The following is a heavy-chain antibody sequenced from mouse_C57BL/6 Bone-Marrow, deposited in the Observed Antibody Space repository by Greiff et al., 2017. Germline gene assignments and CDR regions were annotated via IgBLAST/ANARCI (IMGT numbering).Heavy chain of an antibody. V-gene: IGHV1-55*01. J-gene: IGHJ3*01. CDR1: GYTFTSYW. Sequence: QVQLQQPGAELVKPGASVKMSCKASGYTFTSYWITWVKQRPGQGLEWIGDIYPGSGSTNYNEKLKSKAILTVDPSSSPASMQLSSLTSEDSAVYYCARDGGYYGNFSFAYWGQGTLVTVSA. CDR3: ARDGGYYGNFSFAY. D-gene: IGHD2-1*01. CDR2: IYPGSGST.